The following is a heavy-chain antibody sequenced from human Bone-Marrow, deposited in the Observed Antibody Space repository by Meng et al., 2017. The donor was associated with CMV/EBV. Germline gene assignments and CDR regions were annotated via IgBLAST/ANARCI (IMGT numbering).Heavy chain of an antibody. CDR1: GFTFSSYW. Sequence: GESLKISCAASGFTFSSYWMSWVRQAPGKGLEWVANIKKDGSEKYYVDSVKGRFTISRDTAKNSLYLQRNSLRDEDTAVYYCARAPIAARPFDYWGQGTLVTVSS. J-gene: IGHJ4*02. V-gene: IGHV3-7*01. CDR2: IKKDGSEK. CDR3: ARAPIAARPFDY. D-gene: IGHD6-6*01.